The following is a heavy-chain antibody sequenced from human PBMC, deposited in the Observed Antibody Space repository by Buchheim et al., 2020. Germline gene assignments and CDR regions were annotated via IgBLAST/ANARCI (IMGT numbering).Heavy chain of an antibody. V-gene: IGHV5-10-1*01. J-gene: IGHJ6*02. CDR1: GYSFTNYW. D-gene: IGHD3-22*01. CDR3: ARLVRSYYDSGETIQNYYYYTMDV. Sequence: EVQLVQSGAEVKKPGESLRISCKGSGYSFTNYWITWVRQMPGKGLEWMGRIDPSDSYTNYSPSNQGHVTFSVDNSISADSLQWSSLKASDTAVYYCARLVRSYYDSGETIQNYYYYTMDVWGQG. CDR2: IDPSDSYT.